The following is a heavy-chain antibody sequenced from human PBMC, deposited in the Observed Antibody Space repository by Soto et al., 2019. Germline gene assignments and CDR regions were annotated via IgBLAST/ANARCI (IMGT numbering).Heavy chain of an antibody. CDR1: GFTFSSYG. CDR3: ARDAGFGYGRHMDV. Sequence: PGGSLRLSCAASGFTFSSYGMRWVRQAPGKGLEWVAVIWYDGSNKYYADSVKGRFTISRDNSKNTLYLQMNSLRAEDTAVYYCARDAGFGYGRHMDVWGKGTTVTVSS. D-gene: IGHD5-12*01. J-gene: IGHJ6*03. CDR2: IWYDGSNK. V-gene: IGHV3-33*01.